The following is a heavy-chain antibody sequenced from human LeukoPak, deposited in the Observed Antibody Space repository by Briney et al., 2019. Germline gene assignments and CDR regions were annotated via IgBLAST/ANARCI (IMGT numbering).Heavy chain of an antibody. CDR2: IYYSGST. D-gene: IGHD3-22*01. V-gene: IGHV4-59*08. J-gene: IGHJ5*02. CDR1: GVSISSYY. CDR3: ARLGHSSGWYNWFDP. Sequence: PSETLSLTCTVSGVSISSYYWSWIRQPPGKGLEWIGYIYYSGSTNYNPSLKSRVTISVDTSKNQFSLKLSSVTAADTAVYYCARLGHSSGWYNWFDPWGQGTLVTVSS.